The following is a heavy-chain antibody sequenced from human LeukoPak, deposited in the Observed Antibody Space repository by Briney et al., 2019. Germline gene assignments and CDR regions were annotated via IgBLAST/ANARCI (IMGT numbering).Heavy chain of an antibody. CDR3: AKGDYSFDY. Sequence: PGGSLRLSCAVSGFTFSDYTMNWVRQAPGKGLEWVSYISKSSSTMYYADSVKGRFTISRGNAKNSLYLQMNSLRDEDTAVYYCAKGDYSFDYWGQGTLVTVSS. CDR2: ISKSSSTM. J-gene: IGHJ4*02. V-gene: IGHV3-48*02. CDR1: GFTFSDYT.